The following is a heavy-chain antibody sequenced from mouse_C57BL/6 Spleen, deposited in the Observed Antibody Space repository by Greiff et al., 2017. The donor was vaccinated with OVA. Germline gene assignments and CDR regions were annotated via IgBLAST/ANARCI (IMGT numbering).Heavy chain of an antibody. Sequence: VQLQQSGAELVRPGASVTLSCKASGYTFTDYEMHWVKQTPVHGLEWIGAIDPETGGTAYNQKFKGKAILTAGKSSSTAYMELRSLTSEDSAVYYCTKDYGRAYYAMDYWGQGTSVTVSS. CDR3: TKDYGRAYYAMDY. V-gene: IGHV1-15*01. D-gene: IGHD1-1*01. J-gene: IGHJ4*01. CDR1: GYTFTDYE. CDR2: IDPETGGT.